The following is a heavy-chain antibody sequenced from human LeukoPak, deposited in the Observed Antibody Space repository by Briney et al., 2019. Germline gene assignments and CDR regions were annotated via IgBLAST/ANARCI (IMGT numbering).Heavy chain of an antibody. V-gene: IGHV4-39*07. CDR2: IYHSGST. J-gene: IGHJ4*02. CDR1: GGSISSSSYY. CDR3: ARGTTTVTTVDY. Sequence: SETLPLTCTVSGGSISSSSYYWGWIRQPPGKGLEWIGSIYHSGSTYYNPSLKSRVTISVDTSKNQFSLKLSSVTAADTAVYYCARGTTTVTTVDYWGQGTLVTVSS. D-gene: IGHD4-17*01.